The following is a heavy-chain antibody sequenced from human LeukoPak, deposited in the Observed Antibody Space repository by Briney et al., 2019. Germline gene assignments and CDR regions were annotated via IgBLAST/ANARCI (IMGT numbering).Heavy chain of an antibody. CDR3: ATRMVTTWAFDY. CDR2: IYSGVTT. D-gene: IGHD4-17*01. Sequence: GGSLRLSCAASGFTFSHNYMSWVRQAPGKGLEWFSVIYSGVTTYYADSVNRRFTISRDNSKNTLYLQMNTLRAEDTAVYYCATRMVTTWAFDYWGQGTLVTVSS. V-gene: IGHV3-53*01. J-gene: IGHJ4*02. CDR1: GFTFSHNY.